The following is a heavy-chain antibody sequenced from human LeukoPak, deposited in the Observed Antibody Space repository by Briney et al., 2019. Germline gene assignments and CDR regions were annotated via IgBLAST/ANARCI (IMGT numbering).Heavy chain of an antibody. V-gene: IGHV3-72*01. CDR3: TRGSWTTGDSYHYGMDV. J-gene: IGHJ6*02. CDR2: SKNKANSYTT. D-gene: IGHD3/OR15-3a*01. Sequence: GESLRLSCAASGFTFSDHYLDWVRQAPGKGLEWVGRSKNKANSYTTEYAASVKDRFAISRDDSKNSLYLQMNSLKTEDTAVYYCTRGSWTTGDSYHYGMDVWGQGTTVTVSS. CDR1: GFTFSDHY.